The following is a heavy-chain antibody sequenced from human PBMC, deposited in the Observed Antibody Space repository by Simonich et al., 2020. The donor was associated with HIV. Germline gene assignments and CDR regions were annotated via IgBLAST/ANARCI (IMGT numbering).Heavy chain of an antibody. Sequence: QVQLQQWGAGLLKPSETLSLTCAVYGGSFSGSYWTWIRLPPGKGLEWSGEINHSASTDYNPSLKSRVTISGDTSKNQFSLNLSSVTAADTAVYYCARRGGFHFDYWGQGTLVTVSS. J-gene: IGHJ4*02. CDR2: INHSAST. CDR1: GGSFSGSY. D-gene: IGHD3-10*01. V-gene: IGHV4-34*02. CDR3: ARRGGFHFDY.